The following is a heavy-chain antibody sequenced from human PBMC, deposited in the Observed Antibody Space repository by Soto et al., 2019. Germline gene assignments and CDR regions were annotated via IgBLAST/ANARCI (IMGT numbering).Heavy chain of an antibody. V-gene: IGHV1-18*01. CDR3: AREVRMVRGAFYYYYGMDV. D-gene: IGHD3-10*01. Sequence: ASVKVSCKASGYTFTSYGISWVRQAPGQGLEWMGWISAYNGNTNYAQKLQGRVTMTTDTSTSTAYMELRSLRSDDTAVYYCAREVRMVRGAFYYYYGMDVWGQGTTVTVSS. CDR1: GYTFTSYG. CDR2: ISAYNGNT. J-gene: IGHJ6*02.